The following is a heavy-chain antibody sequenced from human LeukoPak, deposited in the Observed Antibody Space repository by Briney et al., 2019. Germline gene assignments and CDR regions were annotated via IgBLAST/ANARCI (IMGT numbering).Heavy chain of an antibody. D-gene: IGHD2-21*02. CDR2: INHSGST. J-gene: IGHJ3*02. CDR3: ARDYDGGDNAAMWGAVDI. CDR1: GGSFSGYY. Sequence: KPSETLSLTCAVYGGSFSGYYWSWIRQPPGKGLEWIGEINHSGSTNYNPSLRSRVTMSLDTPKNQLFLHLSSVTAADTAVYFCARDYDGGDNAAMWGAVDIWGRGTMVTVSS. V-gene: IGHV4-34*01.